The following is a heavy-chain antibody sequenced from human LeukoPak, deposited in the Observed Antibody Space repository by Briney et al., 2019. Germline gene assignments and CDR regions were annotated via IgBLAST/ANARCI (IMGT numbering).Heavy chain of an antibody. V-gene: IGHV3-11*01. D-gene: IGHD5-24*01. CDR3: AMKAVPRPRLHDAFDF. CDR1: GVTFSDYY. CDR2: ISSSGSTI. Sequence: GGSLRLSYAASGVTFSDYYMSWIRQAPGRGLEWVSYISSSGSTIYYADSVKGRFTISRDNAKNSLYLQMNSLRADDTAVYYCAMKAVPRPRLHDAFDFWGQGTVVSVSS. J-gene: IGHJ3*01.